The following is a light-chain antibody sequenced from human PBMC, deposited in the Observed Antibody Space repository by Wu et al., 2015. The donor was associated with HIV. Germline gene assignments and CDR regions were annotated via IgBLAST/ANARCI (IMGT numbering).Light chain of an antibody. Sequence: EIVLTQFPATLSLSPGERATLSCRASQSVASFLAWYQQKPGQAPRLLIYDASNRATGIPARFSGSGSGTDFTLTISSLEPEDFAVYYCQQRRYWPLYTFGLGDQGLEIK. CDR2: DAS. CDR3: QQRRYWPLYT. J-gene: IGKJ2*01. V-gene: IGKV3-11*01. CDR1: QSVASF.